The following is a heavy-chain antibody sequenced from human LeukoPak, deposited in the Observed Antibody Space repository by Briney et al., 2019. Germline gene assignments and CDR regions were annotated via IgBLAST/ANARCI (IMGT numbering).Heavy chain of an antibody. D-gene: IGHD3-3*01. J-gene: IGHJ4*02. CDR3: ARGGPRTTNYDFWSGYYPNFDY. CDR1: GGSFSGYY. V-gene: IGHV4-34*01. Sequence: SETLSLTCAVYGGSFSGYYWSWIRQPPGKGLEWIGEINHSGSTNYNPSLKSRVTISVDTSKNQSSLKLSSVTAADTAVYYCARGGPRTTNYDFWSGYYPNFDYWGQGTLVTVSS. CDR2: INHSGST.